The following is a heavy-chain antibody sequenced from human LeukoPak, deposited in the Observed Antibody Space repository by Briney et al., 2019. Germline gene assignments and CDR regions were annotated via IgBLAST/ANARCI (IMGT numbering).Heavy chain of an antibody. Sequence: GESLKISCKGSGYNLPSYWIGWVRRMPGKGLEGRGIIYPCYTHPRYSPSFQGHVTISAEKSVTTAYLQWSSLKASDTAIYYCARRVNYYDSSGYYYQGAFDIWGQGTMVTVSS. J-gene: IGHJ3*02. D-gene: IGHD3-22*01. CDR2: IYPCYTHP. CDR1: GYNLPSYW. V-gene: IGHV5-51*01. CDR3: ARRVNYYDSSGYYYQGAFDI.